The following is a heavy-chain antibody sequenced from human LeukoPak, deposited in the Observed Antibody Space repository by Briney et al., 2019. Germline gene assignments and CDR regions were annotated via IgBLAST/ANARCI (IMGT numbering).Heavy chain of an antibody. CDR1: GFTVSSNY. Sequence: GGSLRLSCAASGFTVSSNYMSWVRQAPGKGLEWVSVIYSGGSTYYADSVKGRFTISGGNSKNTLYLQMNSLRAEDTAVYYCARAPLSYASNNWFDPWGQGTLVTVSS. CDR3: ARAPLSYASNNWFDP. CDR2: IYSGGST. D-gene: IGHD2-2*01. J-gene: IGHJ5*02. V-gene: IGHV3-53*01.